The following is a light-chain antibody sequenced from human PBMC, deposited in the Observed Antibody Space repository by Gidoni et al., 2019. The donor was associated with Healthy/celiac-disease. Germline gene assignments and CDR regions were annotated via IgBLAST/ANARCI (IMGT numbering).Light chain of an antibody. J-gene: IGKJ2*01. Sequence: IVLTQSPATLSLSPGERATLSCRASQSVSSYLAGYLQKPGQAPRLLIYEASNRDTGIPARFSGSGSGTDFTLTISSLEPEDFAVYYCQQSSNRPYTFGQGTKLEIK. V-gene: IGKV3-11*01. CDR1: QSVSSY. CDR2: EAS. CDR3: QQSSNRPYT.